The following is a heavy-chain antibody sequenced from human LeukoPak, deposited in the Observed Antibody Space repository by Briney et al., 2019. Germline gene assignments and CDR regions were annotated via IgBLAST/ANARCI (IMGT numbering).Heavy chain of an antibody. CDR3: AKERAPYGDLDY. CDR1: GFTFSSNA. V-gene: IGHV3-23*01. Sequence: GGSLRLSCAASGFTFSSNAMRWVRQAAGKGMDLVSAISGSGGSTYYADSVKGRFTISRDNSKNTLYLQMNSLRAEDTAVYYCAKERAPYGDLDYWGQGTLVTVSS. J-gene: IGHJ4*02. D-gene: IGHD4-17*01. CDR2: ISGSGGST.